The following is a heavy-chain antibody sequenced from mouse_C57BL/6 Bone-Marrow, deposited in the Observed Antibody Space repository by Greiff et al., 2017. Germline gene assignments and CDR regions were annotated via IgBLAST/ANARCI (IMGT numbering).Heavy chain of an antibody. D-gene: IGHD1-1*01. J-gene: IGHJ2*01. CDR1: GFSLTSYG. Sequence: QVQLQQSGPGLVQPSQSLSITCTVSGFSLTSYGVHWVRQSPGKGLEWLGVIWSGGSTDYNAAFISRLSISKDNSKSQVFFKMNSLQADDTAIYYCARGNYYAPAGDYWGQGTTLTVSS. CDR2: IWSGGST. CDR3: ARGNYYAPAGDY. V-gene: IGHV2-2*01.